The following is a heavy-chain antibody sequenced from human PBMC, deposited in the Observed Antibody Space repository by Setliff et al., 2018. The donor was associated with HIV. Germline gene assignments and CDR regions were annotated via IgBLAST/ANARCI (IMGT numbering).Heavy chain of an antibody. V-gene: IGHV1-46*01. Sequence: ASVKVSCKASGYTFTSDNIHWVRQAPEQGLEWMGIINPAGNPTSYAQKFQGRLTMTRDTSTNTVYMELSSLRSEDTAVYYCARNPRIAVAGTDYYYYMDVWGKGTTVTVSS. CDR3: ARNPRIAVAGTDYYYYMDV. D-gene: IGHD6-19*01. CDR1: GYTFTSDN. CDR2: INPAGNPT. J-gene: IGHJ6*03.